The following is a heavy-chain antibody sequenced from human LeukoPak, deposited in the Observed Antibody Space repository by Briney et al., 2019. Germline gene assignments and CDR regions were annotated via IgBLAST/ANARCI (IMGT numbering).Heavy chain of an antibody. CDR2: ISGSGDRT. CDR1: GFTFNNYG. J-gene: IGHJ4*02. Sequence: PGGSLRLSCAASGFTFNNYGMSWVRQAPGKGLEWVSVISGSGDRTYYADSVKGRFTISRDNSKNTLYLQMNSLRAEDTAVYYCAKAAYGSESYYDPFDYWGQGTLVTVSS. CDR3: AKAAYGSESYYDPFDY. V-gene: IGHV3-23*01. D-gene: IGHD3-10*01.